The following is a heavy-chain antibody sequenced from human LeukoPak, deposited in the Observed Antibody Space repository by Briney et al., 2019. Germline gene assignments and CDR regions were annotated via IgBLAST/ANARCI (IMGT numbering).Heavy chain of an antibody. Sequence: GGSLRLSCAASGFTFSSYSMSWVRQAPGKGLQWVSSISGGGSTTYYADSVRGRFTISRNNAKNTLCLQMNSLRVEDTAVYYCITSNGWPSYFWGQGTVVSVS. CDR2: ISGGGSTT. V-gene: IGHV3-23*01. D-gene: IGHD6-19*01. CDR3: ITSNGWPSYF. J-gene: IGHJ4*02. CDR1: GFTFSSYS.